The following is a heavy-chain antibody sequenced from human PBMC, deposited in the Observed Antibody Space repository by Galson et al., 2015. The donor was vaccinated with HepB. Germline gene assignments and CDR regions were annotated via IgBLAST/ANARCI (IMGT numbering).Heavy chain of an antibody. J-gene: IGHJ5*02. CDR3: AREGGSSGYAGYYDP. CDR2: ISPDGRGQ. V-gene: IGHV3-30*04. CDR1: GFVSDYP. Sequence: SLRLSCAASGFVSDYPMHWIRQAPGRGVEWVAGISPDGRGQFYPASVKGRFTISRDNSKKTMYLEMNSLRIEDTAIYYCAREGGSSGYAGYYDPWGQGTLVTVSS. D-gene: IGHD6-6*01.